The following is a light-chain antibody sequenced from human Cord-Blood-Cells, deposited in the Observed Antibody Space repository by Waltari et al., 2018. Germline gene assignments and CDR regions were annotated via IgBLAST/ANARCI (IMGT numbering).Light chain of an antibody. CDR1: SSDVGGYNY. CDR2: EVS. V-gene: IGLV2-14*01. CDR3: SSYTSSSTLV. Sequence: QSALTQPASVSGSPGQSITISCTGTSSDVGGYNYVSWYLQHPGKAPKLMIYEVSNRPSGVSNRFSGSKSGNTASLTISGLQAEDEADYYCSSYTSSSTLVFGTGTKVTVL. J-gene: IGLJ1*01.